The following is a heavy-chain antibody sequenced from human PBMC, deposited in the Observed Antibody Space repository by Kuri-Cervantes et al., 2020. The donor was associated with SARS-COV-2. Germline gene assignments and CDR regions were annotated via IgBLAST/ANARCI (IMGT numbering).Heavy chain of an antibody. CDR1: GGTFSSYA. CDR2: INPKSGAS. J-gene: IGHJ3*02. CDR3: ARALGSSWYEDAFDI. V-gene: IGHV1-2*02. Sequence: ASVKVSCKASGGTFSSYAISWVRQAPGQGLEWMGWINPKSGASSYAQKFQGRVTMTRDTSTSTVYMELSSLRSEDTAVYYCARALGSSWYEDAFDIWGQGTMVTVSS. D-gene: IGHD6-13*01.